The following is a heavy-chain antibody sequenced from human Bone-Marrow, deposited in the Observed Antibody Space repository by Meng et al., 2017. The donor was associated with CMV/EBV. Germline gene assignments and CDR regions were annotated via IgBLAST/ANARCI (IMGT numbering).Heavy chain of an antibody. V-gene: IGHV1-2*02. J-gene: IGHJ5*02. D-gene: IGHD2-15*01. CDR2: INPNSGGT. Sequence: QEQVEQSGAEGKKPGASVKVSCKASGYTFTGYYMHWVRQAPGQGLEWMGWINPNSGGTNYAQKFQGRVTMTRDTSISTAYMELSRLRSDDTAVYYCAREGVVAADNWFDPWGQGTLVTVSS. CDR3: AREGVVAADNWFDP. CDR1: GYTFTGYY.